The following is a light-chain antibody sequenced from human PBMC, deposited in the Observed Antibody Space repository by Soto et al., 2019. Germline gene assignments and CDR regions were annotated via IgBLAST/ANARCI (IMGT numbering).Light chain of an antibody. V-gene: IGLV6-57*01. Sequence: NFMLTQPHSVSESPXXXXTISCTRSSGSIASNYVQWYQQRPGSSPTTVIYEDNQRPAGVPDRFSGSIDSSSNSASLTISGLKTEDEADYYCQSFDSSDQVFGGGTKLTVL. CDR3: QSFDSSDQV. CDR1: SGSIASNY. CDR2: EDN. J-gene: IGLJ3*02.